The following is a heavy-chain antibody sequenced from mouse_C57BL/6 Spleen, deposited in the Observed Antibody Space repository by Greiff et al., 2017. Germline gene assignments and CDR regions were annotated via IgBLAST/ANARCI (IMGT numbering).Heavy chain of an antibody. J-gene: IGHJ2*01. D-gene: IGHD4-1*01. Sequence: QVQLKQSGPELVKPGASVKISCKASGYSFTSYYIHWVKQRPGQGLEWIGWIYPGSGNTKYNEKFKGKATLTADTSSSTAYMQLSSLTSEDSAVYYCAVTGTPYFDYWGQGTTLTVSS. CDR1: GYSFTSYY. V-gene: IGHV1-66*01. CDR3: AVTGTPYFDY. CDR2: IYPGSGNT.